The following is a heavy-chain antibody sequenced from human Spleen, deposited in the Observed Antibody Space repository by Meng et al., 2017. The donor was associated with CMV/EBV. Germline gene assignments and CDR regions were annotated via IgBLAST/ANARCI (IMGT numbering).Heavy chain of an antibody. J-gene: IGHJ3*02. Sequence: LSLTCTVSGGSISSSSYYWGWIRQPPGKGLEWVSYISSSGSTIYYADSVKGRFTISRDNAKNSLYLQMNSLRAEDTGVYYCARGLLSGGVFDIWGQGTMVTVSS. CDR1: GGSISSSSYY. CDR3: ARGLLSGGVFDI. D-gene: IGHD3-10*01. V-gene: IGHV3-11*04. CDR2: ISSSGSTI.